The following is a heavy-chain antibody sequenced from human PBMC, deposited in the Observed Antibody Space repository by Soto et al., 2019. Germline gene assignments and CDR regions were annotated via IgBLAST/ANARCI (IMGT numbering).Heavy chain of an antibody. D-gene: IGHD3-10*01. V-gene: IGHV1-18*01. J-gene: IGHJ4*02. CDR1: GYTFTHYA. CDR3: AREAGSGSYYPFDY. CDR2: ISPYNGDT. Sequence: VQSGAEVQKPGASVRVSCKASGYTFTHYAISWMRQTPGQGLEWMGWISPYNGDTKYSQKFQGRVTMTTDTSTNTAYMELRSLRSDDTAVYYCAREAGSGSYYPFDYWGQGTLVTVSS.